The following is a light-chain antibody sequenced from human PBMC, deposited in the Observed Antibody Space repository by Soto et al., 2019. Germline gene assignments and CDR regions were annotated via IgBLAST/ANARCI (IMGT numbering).Light chain of an antibody. V-gene: IGLV2-23*01. J-gene: IGLJ3*02. CDR2: EDS. Sequence: QPVLTQPASVSGSPGQSIIISCTGTSSDAGNYNFVSWYQQHPGKAPKVIIYEDSTRPSGVSNRISGSKSGNTASLTISGLQAEDEADYYCCSYAGSSTSWVFGGGTKLTVL. CDR3: CSYAGSSTSWV. CDR1: SSDAGNYNF.